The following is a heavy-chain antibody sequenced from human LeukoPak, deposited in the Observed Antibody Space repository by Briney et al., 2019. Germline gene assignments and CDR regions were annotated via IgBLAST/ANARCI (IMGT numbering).Heavy chain of an antibody. Sequence: ASVKVSCKASGYTFTSYGISWVRQAPGQGLEWMGWISAYNGNTNYAQKLQGRVTMTTDTSTSTAYMELRSLRSDDTAVYYCARHHSSSWYDYYYYMDVWGKGTTVTVSS. CDR3: ARHHSSSWYDYYYYMDV. D-gene: IGHD6-13*01. CDR1: GYTFTSYG. V-gene: IGHV1-18*01. J-gene: IGHJ6*03. CDR2: ISAYNGNT.